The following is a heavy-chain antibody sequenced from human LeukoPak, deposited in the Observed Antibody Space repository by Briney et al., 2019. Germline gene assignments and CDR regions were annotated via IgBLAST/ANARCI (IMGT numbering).Heavy chain of an antibody. CDR3: ARDGRCSGGSCYGGYYGMDV. V-gene: IGHV3-48*03. CDR2: ISSSGSTI. CDR1: GFTFSSSE. J-gene: IGHJ6*02. Sequence: GGSLRLSCAASGFTFSSSEMNWVRQAPGKGLEWVSYISSSGSTIYYADSVKGRFTISRDNAKNSLYLQMNSLRAEDTAVYYCARDGRCSGGSCYGGYYGMDVWGQGTTVTVSS. D-gene: IGHD2-15*01.